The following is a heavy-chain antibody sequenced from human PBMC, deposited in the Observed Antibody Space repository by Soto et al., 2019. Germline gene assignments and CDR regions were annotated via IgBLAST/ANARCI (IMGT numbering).Heavy chain of an antibody. CDR3: AKGPEYDILTGCDF. J-gene: IGHJ4*02. Sequence: EVQLVESGGGFVQPGESLRLSCAASGFPFSLSAMSWVRQAPGRGLEWVSSISGGGSSTDYAESVKGRFPISRDNSKNTVHLQMNSLRAEDTAVYYCAKGPEYDILTGCDFWGQGALVTVSS. V-gene: IGHV3-23*04. CDR2: ISGGGSST. D-gene: IGHD3-9*01. CDR1: GFPFSLSA.